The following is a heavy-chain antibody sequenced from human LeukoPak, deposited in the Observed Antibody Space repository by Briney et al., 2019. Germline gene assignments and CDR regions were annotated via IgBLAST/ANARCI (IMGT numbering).Heavy chain of an antibody. CDR2: SSTYNGNT. Sequence: GGSVTVSCMASGYIFTSYGFCWVRQAAGQGVAWMGWSSTYNGNTNYAQKLQGRVTMTTDTSTSTAYMDLRSLRSDDTAVYYCARDLRYSSGWSASGMDVWGKGTTVTISS. D-gene: IGHD6-19*01. CDR1: GYIFTSYG. CDR3: ARDLRYSSGWSASGMDV. V-gene: IGHV1-18*01. J-gene: IGHJ6*03.